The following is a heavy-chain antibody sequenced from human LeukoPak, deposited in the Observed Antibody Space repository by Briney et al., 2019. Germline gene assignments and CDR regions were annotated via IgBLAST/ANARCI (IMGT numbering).Heavy chain of an antibody. Sequence: GGSLRLSCAASGFTFSSYSMNWVRQAPGKGLEWVAVIWYDGSNKYYVDSVKGRFTISRDNSKNTLYLQMNSLRAEDTAVYFCARGNSYFGSGRWYWGQGTLVSVSS. J-gene: IGHJ4*02. CDR2: IWYDGSNK. CDR3: ARGNSYFGSGRWY. V-gene: IGHV3-33*08. D-gene: IGHD3-10*01. CDR1: GFTFSSYS.